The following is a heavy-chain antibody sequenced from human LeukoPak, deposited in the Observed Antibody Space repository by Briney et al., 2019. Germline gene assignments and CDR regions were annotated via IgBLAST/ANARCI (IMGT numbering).Heavy chain of an antibody. CDR1: GFTFSSYS. Sequence: GGSLRLSCAASGFTFSSYSMNWVRQAPGKGLEWVSYISSSSSTIYYADSVKGRLTISRDNAKNSLYPQMNSLRAEDTAVYYCGRPYYCDSSANYNWFDPWGQGTLVTVSS. CDR2: ISSSSSTI. CDR3: GRPYYCDSSANYNWFDP. D-gene: IGHD3-22*01. V-gene: IGHV3-48*01. J-gene: IGHJ5*02.